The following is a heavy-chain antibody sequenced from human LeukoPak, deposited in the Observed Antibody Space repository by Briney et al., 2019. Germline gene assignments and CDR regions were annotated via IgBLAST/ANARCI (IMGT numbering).Heavy chain of an antibody. CDR1: GYSFTNYW. J-gene: IGHJ6*02. Sequence: GESLKISCKGSGYSFTNYWIGWVRQMPGKGLEWMGIIYPGDSDTRYSPSFQGQVTISADKSISTAYLQWSSLKASDTAMYYCARDRSTTNYYYGMDVWGQGTTVTVSS. V-gene: IGHV5-51*01. CDR3: ARDRSTTNYYYGMDV. CDR2: IYPGDSDT. D-gene: IGHD2-2*01.